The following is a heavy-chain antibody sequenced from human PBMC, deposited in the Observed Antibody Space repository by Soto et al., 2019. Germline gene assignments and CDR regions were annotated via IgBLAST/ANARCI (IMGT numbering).Heavy chain of an antibody. D-gene: IGHD6-19*01. Sequence: EVPLFESGGGLVQPGGSLRLSCAASGFTVSSYALNWVRQAPGKGMEWVSNITGSGASIYYADSERGRFTISRHNYKNTLYLQMNSLRDADTAVYPCAKNRGDESGGWYPFDPWGQGTLVIVSS. CDR3: AKNRGDESGGWYPFDP. CDR2: ITGSGASI. J-gene: IGHJ5*02. V-gene: IGHV3-23*01. CDR1: GFTVSSYA.